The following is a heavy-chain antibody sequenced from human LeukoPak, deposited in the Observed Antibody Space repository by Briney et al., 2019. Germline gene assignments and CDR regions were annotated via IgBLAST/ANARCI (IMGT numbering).Heavy chain of an antibody. CDR3: ARYCIKGVCSPYYNMDV. CDR2: ISDNT. D-gene: IGHD2-8*01. CDR1: GFTFSPYG. Sequence: PGGSLRLSCAASGFTFSPYGMTWVRQAPGKGLGWVSAISDNTYYADSVKGRFTISRDNSKNMLYLQMNSLRADDTAVYYCARYCIKGVCSPYYNMDVWGQGTTVTVSS. V-gene: IGHV3-23*01. J-gene: IGHJ6*02.